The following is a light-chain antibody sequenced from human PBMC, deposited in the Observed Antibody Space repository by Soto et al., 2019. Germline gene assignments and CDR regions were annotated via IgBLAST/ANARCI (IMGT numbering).Light chain of an antibody. V-gene: IGKV1-39*01. J-gene: IGKJ1*01. Sequence: DIQMSQSPSSLSASVGDRVTITCRASRSISNYLNWYQQKPGKAPKLLIDAASSLQSGVPSRFSGSGSGIDFTLTISSLQPEDFATYYCQQSYSTLWTFGQGTKVEI. CDR1: RSISNY. CDR3: QQSYSTLWT. CDR2: AAS.